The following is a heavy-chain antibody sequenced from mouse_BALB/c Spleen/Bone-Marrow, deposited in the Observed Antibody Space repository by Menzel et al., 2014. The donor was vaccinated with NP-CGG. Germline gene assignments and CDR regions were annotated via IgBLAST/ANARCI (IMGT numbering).Heavy chain of an antibody. J-gene: IGHJ3*01. D-gene: IGHD2-12*01. CDR2: IHPSDSET. Sequence: VQLRQSGAEVVRPGGSVKLSCKASDYSFNSYWMNWVKQRPGQGLEWIGMIHPSDSETRLNQKFKDKATLTVDKSSSTAYVQLSSPTSEDSGVYCCARRGYDEGLAYWGQGTVVTVSA. V-gene: IGHV1S82*01. CDR1: DYSFNSYW. CDR3: ARRGYDEGLAY.